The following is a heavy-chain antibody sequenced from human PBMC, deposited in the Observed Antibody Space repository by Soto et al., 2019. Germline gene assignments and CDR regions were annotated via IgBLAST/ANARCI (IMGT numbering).Heavy chain of an antibody. D-gene: IGHD3-10*01. J-gene: IGHJ4*02. CDR3: AKEDLFHPFDY. CDR2: TSYDGSNK. Sequence: QVQLVESGGGVVQPGRSLRLSCAAPGFTFSRYGMHWVRQAPGKGLEWLAFTSYDGSNKFYADSVKGRFTISRDNSENTLYLQMNGLRVEDTAMYYCAKEDLFHPFDYWGQGTLVTVSS. V-gene: IGHV3-30*18. CDR1: GFTFSRYG.